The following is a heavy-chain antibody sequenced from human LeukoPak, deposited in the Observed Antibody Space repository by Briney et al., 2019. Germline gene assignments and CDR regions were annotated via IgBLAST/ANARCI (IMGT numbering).Heavy chain of an antibody. Sequence: GGSLTLSCEDSGFTFRSYEMNWVRQAPGKGLEWIAYLSSSGSAFSYADSVKGRFTIARDNAKNSVYLEMNSLRAEDTAVYYCAKAPSRRYYYGSGSYWPFDYWGQGTLVTVSS. CDR2: LSSSGSAF. CDR3: AKAPSRRYYYGSGSYWPFDY. J-gene: IGHJ4*02. CDR1: GFTFRSYE. V-gene: IGHV3-48*03. D-gene: IGHD3-10*01.